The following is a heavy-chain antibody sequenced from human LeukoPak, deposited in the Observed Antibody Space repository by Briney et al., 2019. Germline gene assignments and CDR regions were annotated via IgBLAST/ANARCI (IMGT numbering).Heavy chain of an antibody. CDR3: AREIKAFGGVIAPQR. D-gene: IGHD3-16*02. V-gene: IGHV4-34*01. CDR2: INHSGST. CDR1: GGSFSGYY. J-gene: IGHJ4*02. Sequence: KPSETLSLTCAVYGGSFSGYYWSWIRQPPGKGLEWIGEINHSGSTNYNPSLKSRVTISVDTSKNQFSLKLSSVTAADTAVYYCAREIKAFGGVIAPQRWGQGTLVTVSS.